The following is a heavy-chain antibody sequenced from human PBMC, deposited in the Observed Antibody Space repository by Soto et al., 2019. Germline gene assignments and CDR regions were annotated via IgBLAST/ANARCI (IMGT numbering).Heavy chain of an antibody. CDR2: MNPNSGNT. CDR3: ARGRQYYYDSSGYLFGYYYYGMDV. V-gene: IGHV1-8*01. J-gene: IGHJ6*02. CDR1: GYTFTSYD. Sequence: ASVKVSCKASGYTFTSYDINWVRQATGQGLEWMGWMNPNSGNTGYTQKFQGRVTMTRNTSISTAYMELSSLRSEDAAVYYCARGRQYYYDSSGYLFGYYYYGMDVWGQGTTVTVSS. D-gene: IGHD3-22*01.